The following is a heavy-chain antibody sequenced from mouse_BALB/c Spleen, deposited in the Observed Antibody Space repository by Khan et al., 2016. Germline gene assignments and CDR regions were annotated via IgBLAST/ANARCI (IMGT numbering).Heavy chain of an antibody. Sequence: EVQLQESGPGLVKPSQSLSLTCTVTGYSITSDYAWNWIRQFPGNKLEWMGYISYSGSTRYYPSLKSRISITRDTSKNQFFLQLNSVTTEDPATYYCARTPTAYYTMDYGGQGTSVTVSS. CDR1: GYSITSDYA. J-gene: IGHJ4*01. CDR2: ISYSGST. D-gene: IGHD1-2*01. V-gene: IGHV3-2*02. CDR3: ARTPTAYYTMDY.